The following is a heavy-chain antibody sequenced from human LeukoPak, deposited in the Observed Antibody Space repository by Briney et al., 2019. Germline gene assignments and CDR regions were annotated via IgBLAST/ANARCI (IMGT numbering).Heavy chain of an antibody. Sequence: GGSLRLSCAASRFTFSSYSMNWVRQAPGKGLEWVSSISSSGSYIYYADSVKGRFTISRDNAKNSLYLQMNSLRAEDTAVYYCARETTVTQDAFDIWGQGTMVTVSS. CDR3: ARETTVTQDAFDI. J-gene: IGHJ3*02. CDR1: RFTFSSYS. D-gene: IGHD4-17*01. CDR2: ISSSGSYI. V-gene: IGHV3-21*01.